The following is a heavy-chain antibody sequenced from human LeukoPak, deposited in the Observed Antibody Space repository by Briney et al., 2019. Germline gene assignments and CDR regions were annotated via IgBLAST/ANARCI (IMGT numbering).Heavy chain of an antibody. D-gene: IGHD1-1*01. CDR2: IYYSGST. CDR1: GGSISSSSYY. CDR3: ARALEGTTVYYFDY. J-gene: IGHJ4*02. Sequence: SETLSLTCTVSGGSISSSSYYWGWIRQPPGKGLEWIGSIYYSGSTYYNPSLKSRVTISVDTSKNQFSLKLSSVTAADTAVYYCARALEGTTVYYFDYWGQGTLVTVSS. V-gene: IGHV4-39*07.